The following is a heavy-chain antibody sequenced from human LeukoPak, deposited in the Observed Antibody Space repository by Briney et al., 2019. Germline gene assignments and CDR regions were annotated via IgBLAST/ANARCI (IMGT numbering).Heavy chain of an antibody. D-gene: IGHD3-10*01. Sequence: ASVKVSCKASGYTFTSYAMHWVRQAPGQRLEWMGWINAGNGNTKYSQEFQGRVTITRDTSASTVYMELSSLRSEDTAVYYCATYGSGSTTYYYYMDVWGKGTTVTVSS. CDR3: ATYGSGSTTYYYYMDV. J-gene: IGHJ6*03. CDR2: INAGNGNT. CDR1: GYTFTSYA. V-gene: IGHV1-3*03.